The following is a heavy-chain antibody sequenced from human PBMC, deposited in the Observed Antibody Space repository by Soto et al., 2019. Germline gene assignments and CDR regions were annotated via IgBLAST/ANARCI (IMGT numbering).Heavy chain of an antibody. CDR3: ARDPSPNTYSSSWYPYYFDY. V-gene: IGHV3-33*01. CDR2: IWYDGSNK. Sequence: QVQLVESGGGVVQPGRSLRLSCAASGFTFSSYGMHWVRQAPGKGLEWVAVIWYDGSNKYYADSVKGRFTISRDNSKNTLYLQMNSLRAEDTAVYYCARDPSPNTYSSSWYPYYFDYWGQGTLVTVSS. J-gene: IGHJ4*02. CDR1: GFTFSSYG. D-gene: IGHD6-13*01.